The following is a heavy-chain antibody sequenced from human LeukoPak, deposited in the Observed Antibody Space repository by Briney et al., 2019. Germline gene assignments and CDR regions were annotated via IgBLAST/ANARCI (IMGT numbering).Heavy chain of an antibody. D-gene: IGHD3-9*01. CDR3: ARGEAGRYFDWLLHY. CDR2: INPNSGGT. Sequence: ASVKVSCKASGYTFTGYYMHWVRQAPGQGLEWMGWINPNSGGTNYAQKFQGRVTMTRDTSISTAYMELSRLRSDDTAVYYCARGEAGRYFDWLLHYWGQGTLVTVSS. V-gene: IGHV1-2*02. CDR1: GYTFTGYY. J-gene: IGHJ4*02.